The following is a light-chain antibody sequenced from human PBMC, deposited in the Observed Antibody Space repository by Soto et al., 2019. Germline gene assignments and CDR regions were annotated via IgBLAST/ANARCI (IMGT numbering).Light chain of an antibody. CDR1: QSVSSY. Sequence: GERATLSCRASQSVSSYLAWYQQKPGKAPKLLIYAASTLQSGVPSRFSGSGSGTDFTLTINSLQPEDFASYYCQLSDSTWTFGQGTKVDIK. V-gene: IGKV1-39*01. CDR3: QLSDSTWT. CDR2: AAS. J-gene: IGKJ1*01.